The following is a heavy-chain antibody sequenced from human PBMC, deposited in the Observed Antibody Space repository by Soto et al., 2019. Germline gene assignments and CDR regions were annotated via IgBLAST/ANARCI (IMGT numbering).Heavy chain of an antibody. CDR1: GYTFTRYG. V-gene: IGHV1-18*01. CDR2: INTYNGNT. D-gene: IGHD2-15*01. CDR3: AMVEVYVTPSPQDV. Sequence: QVQLVQSGAEVKNPGASVKVSCKASGYTFTRYGIGWARQAPGQGLEWMGWINTYNGNTNYAQNVQGRVTLTTDTPTSTADMVLRSLRSNDTSIYYCAMVEVYVTPSPQDVWGQWATVIVSS. J-gene: IGHJ6*02.